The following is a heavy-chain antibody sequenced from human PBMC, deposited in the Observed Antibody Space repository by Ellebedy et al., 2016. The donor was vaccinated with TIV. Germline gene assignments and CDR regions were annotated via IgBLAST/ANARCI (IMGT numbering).Heavy chain of an antibody. CDR1: GFTFSSYW. V-gene: IGHV3-74*01. Sequence: PGGSLRLSCAASGFTFSSYWMHWVRQAPGKGLVWVSRINTDGRTIDYADSVKGRFTITRDNAKNTLYLQMNSLRLEDTGVHFCARAGSYRFDYWGPGSLVTVSS. J-gene: IGHJ4*02. CDR2: INTDGRTI. CDR3: ARAGSYRFDY. D-gene: IGHD1-26*01.